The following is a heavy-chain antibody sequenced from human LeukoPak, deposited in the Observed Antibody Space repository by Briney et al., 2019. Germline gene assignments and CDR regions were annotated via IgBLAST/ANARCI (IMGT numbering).Heavy chain of an antibody. V-gene: IGHV3-21*01. Sequence: TGGSLRLSCAASGFTFSSYSMNWVRQAPGKGLEWVSSISSSSSYIYYADSVKGRFTISRDNAKNSLYLQMNSLRAGDTAVYYCARDIDDYPFDYWGQGTLVTVSS. CDR2: ISSSSSYI. CDR1: GFTFSSYS. CDR3: ARDIDDYPFDY. D-gene: IGHD5-24*01. J-gene: IGHJ4*02.